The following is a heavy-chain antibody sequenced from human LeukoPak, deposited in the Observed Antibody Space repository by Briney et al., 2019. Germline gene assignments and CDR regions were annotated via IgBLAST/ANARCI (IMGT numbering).Heavy chain of an antibody. CDR1: GGSIGSSGYY. CDR2: IYYSGST. V-gene: IGHV4-39*01. CDR3: ARLHTLDYALFAY. D-gene: IGHD4-17*01. Sequence: PSETLSLTCIVSGGSIGSSGYYWGWIRQPPGKGLEWIGSIYYSGSTYYNPSLKSRVTISADTSKIQFSLKLSSVTAADTAVYYCARLHTLDYALFAYWGQGTLVTVSS. J-gene: IGHJ4*02.